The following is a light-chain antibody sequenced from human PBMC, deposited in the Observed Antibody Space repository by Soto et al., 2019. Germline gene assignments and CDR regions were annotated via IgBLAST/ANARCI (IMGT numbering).Light chain of an antibody. CDR3: QQRYNWPIT. Sequence: EVMMTQFPDTVSVTAGETVTLSCGASQSVRTNLAWYQQRPGQAPRILIHYDSTRASDIPARLSGSGSGTNLTLAISRLQSEDFAVYYCQQRYNWPITXGQGTRLEIK. CDR2: YDS. CDR1: QSVRTN. V-gene: IGKV3D-15*01. J-gene: IGKJ5*01.